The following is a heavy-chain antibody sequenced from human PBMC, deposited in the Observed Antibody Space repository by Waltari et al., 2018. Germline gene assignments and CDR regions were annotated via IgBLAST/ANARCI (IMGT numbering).Heavy chain of an antibody. CDR3: AGDDYGTKGDAFDI. CDR1: GFTFSSYW. Sequence: EVQLVESGGGLVQPGGSLTPSCAASGFTFSSYWMSWGRQAPGKWLEWVGNIKQDGSEKYYVDSVKGRFTISRDNAKNSLYLQMNSLRAEDTAVYYCAGDDYGTKGDAFDIWGQGTMVTVSS. D-gene: IGHD3-10*01. CDR2: IKQDGSEK. V-gene: IGHV3-7*01. J-gene: IGHJ3*02.